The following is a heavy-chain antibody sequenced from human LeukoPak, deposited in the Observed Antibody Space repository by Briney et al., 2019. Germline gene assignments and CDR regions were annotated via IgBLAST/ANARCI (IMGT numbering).Heavy chain of an antibody. J-gene: IGHJ5*02. CDR3: AHRSRPSSYLDNWFDA. V-gene: IGHV2-5*01. D-gene: IGHD6-6*01. Sequence: SGPTLVNPKQTLTLTCTFSVFSPTTSGVGVGWIRQPPGKALEWLPVIYWNDDKRYSTTRKSSLPITKNTYNSQLVLTMTNTDPADTATYYSAHRSRPSSYLDNWFDAWGQGTLVAVSS. CDR2: IYWNDDK. CDR1: VFSPTTSGVG.